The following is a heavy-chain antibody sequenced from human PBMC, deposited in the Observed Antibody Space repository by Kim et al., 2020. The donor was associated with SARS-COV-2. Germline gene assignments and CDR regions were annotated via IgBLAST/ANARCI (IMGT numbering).Heavy chain of an antibody. V-gene: IGHV4-34*01. Sequence: SETLSLTCAVYGGSFSGYYWSWIRQPPGKGLEWIGEINHSGSTNYNPSLKSRVTISVDTSKNQFSLKLSSVTAADTAVYYCARGPPKDFWSGYLPPSYY. CDR2: INHSGST. J-gene: IGHJ6*01. CDR3: ARGPPKDFWSGYLPPSYY. D-gene: IGHD3-3*01. CDR1: GGSFSGYY.